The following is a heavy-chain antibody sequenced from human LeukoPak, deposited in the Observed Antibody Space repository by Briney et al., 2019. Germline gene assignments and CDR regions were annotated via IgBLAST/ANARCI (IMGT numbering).Heavy chain of an antibody. V-gene: IGHV3-23*01. CDR2: ISGSGGST. J-gene: IGHJ4*02. CDR3: AKDQYQLLYDVAVAGISDY. CDR1: GFTFSSYA. D-gene: IGHD2-2*02. Sequence: PGGSLRLSCAASGFTFSSYAMSWVRQAPGKGLEWVSAISGSGGSTYYADSVKGRFTISRDNSKNTLYLQMNSLRAEDTAVYYCAKDQYQLLYDVAVAGISDYWGQGTLVTVSS.